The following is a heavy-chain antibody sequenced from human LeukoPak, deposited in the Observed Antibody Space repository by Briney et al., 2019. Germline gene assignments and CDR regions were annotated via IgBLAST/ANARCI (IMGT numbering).Heavy chain of an antibody. CDR1: GFTFDDYG. D-gene: IGHD2-2*01. Sequence: PGGSLRLSCAASGFTFDDYGMSWVRQAPGKGLEWVSGINWNGGSTGYADSVKGRFTISRDNAKNSLYLQMNSLRAEDTALYYCARVAVPAAINYYFDYWGQGTLVTVSS. J-gene: IGHJ4*02. CDR3: ARVAVPAAINYYFDY. V-gene: IGHV3-20*04. CDR2: INWNGGST.